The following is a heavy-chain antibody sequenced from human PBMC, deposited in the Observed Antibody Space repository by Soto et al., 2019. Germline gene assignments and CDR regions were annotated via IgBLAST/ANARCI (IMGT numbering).Heavy chain of an antibody. CDR1: GFTFSSYA. V-gene: IGHV3-23*01. Sequence: EVQLLESGGGLVQPGGSLRLSCAASGFTFSSYAMSWVRQAPGKGLEWVSAISGSGGSTYYADSVKGRFTISRDNAKNSLYLQMNSLRAEDTAVYYCARVGLFSGAGVWGQGTTVTVSS. CDR2: ISGSGGST. D-gene: IGHD3-16*01. CDR3: ARVGLFSGAGV. J-gene: IGHJ6*02.